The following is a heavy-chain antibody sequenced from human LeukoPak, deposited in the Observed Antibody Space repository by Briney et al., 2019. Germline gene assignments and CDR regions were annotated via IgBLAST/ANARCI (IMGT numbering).Heavy chain of an antibody. D-gene: IGHD4-11*01. Sequence: GGSLRLSCAASGFTFSSYGMHWVRQAPGKGLEWVAVISYDRSNKYYADSVKGRFTISRDNSKNTLYLQMNSLRAEDTAVYYCAKGLDSNYGGFDYWGQGTLVTVSS. CDR3: AKGLDSNYGGFDY. CDR2: ISYDRSNK. CDR1: GFTFSSYG. V-gene: IGHV3-30*18. J-gene: IGHJ4*02.